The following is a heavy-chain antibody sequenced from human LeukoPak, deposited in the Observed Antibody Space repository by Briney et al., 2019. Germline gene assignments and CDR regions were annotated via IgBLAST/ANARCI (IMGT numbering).Heavy chain of an antibody. CDR3: AKDHWLAQWLAYFDY. Sequence: GGSLRLSCTASGYTFSSYGMSWVRQAPGKGLEWVAGISGNGGSTYYADTVKGRFTISRDNSKTTVYLQMNSLRAEDTAVYYCAKDHWLAQWLAYFDYWGQGTLVTVSS. D-gene: IGHD6-19*01. J-gene: IGHJ4*02. V-gene: IGHV3-23*01. CDR2: ISGNGGST. CDR1: GYTFSSYG.